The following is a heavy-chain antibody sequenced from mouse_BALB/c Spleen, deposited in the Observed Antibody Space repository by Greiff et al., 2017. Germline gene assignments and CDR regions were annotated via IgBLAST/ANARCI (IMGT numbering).Heavy chain of an antibody. J-gene: IGHJ2*01. D-gene: IGHD2-1*01. V-gene: IGHV14-3*02. CDR1: GFNIKDTY. CDR2: IDPANGNT. CDR3: ARDSYGNLDY. Sequence: VQLKQSGAELVKPGASVKLSCTASGFNIKDTYMHWVKQRPEQGLEWIGRIDPANGNTKYDPKFQGKATITADTSSNTAYLQLSSLTSEDTAVYYCARDSYGNLDYWGQGTTLTVSS.